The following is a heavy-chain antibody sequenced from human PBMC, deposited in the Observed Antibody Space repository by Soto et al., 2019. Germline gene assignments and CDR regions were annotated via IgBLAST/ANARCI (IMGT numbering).Heavy chain of an antibody. V-gene: IGHV3-30-3*01. J-gene: IGHJ4*02. CDR1: GFTFSSYA. Sequence: QVQLVESGGGVVQPGRSLRLSCAASGFTFSSYAMHWVRQAPGKGLEWVAVISYDGSNKYYADSVKGRFTISRDNSKNTLYLQMNSLRAEDTAVYYCARDLFSGDTAMVTPDYWGQGTLVTVSS. D-gene: IGHD5-18*01. CDR2: ISYDGSNK. CDR3: ARDLFSGDTAMVTPDY.